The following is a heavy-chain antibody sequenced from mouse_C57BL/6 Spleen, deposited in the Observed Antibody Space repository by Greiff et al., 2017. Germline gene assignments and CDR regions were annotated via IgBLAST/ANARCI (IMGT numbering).Heavy chain of an antibody. V-gene: IGHV1-5*01. CDR3: TRNYYGSSLGYFDV. Sequence: EVQLQQSGTVLARPGASVKMSCKTSGYTFTSYWMHWVKQRPGQGLEWIGAIYPGNSDTSYNQKFKGKAKLTAVTSASTAYMELSSLTNEDSAVYYCTRNYYGSSLGYFDVWGTGTTVTVSS. CDR2: IYPGNSDT. D-gene: IGHD1-1*01. CDR1: GYTFTSYW. J-gene: IGHJ1*03.